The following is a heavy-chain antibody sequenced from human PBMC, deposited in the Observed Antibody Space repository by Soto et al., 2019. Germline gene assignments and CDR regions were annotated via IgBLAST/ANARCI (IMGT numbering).Heavy chain of an antibody. V-gene: IGHV4-34*01. CDR3: ARDRQRGYCTGGSCYSYFDY. D-gene: IGHD2-15*01. CDR2: INQSGST. Sequence: SETLSLTCAIYGGSFSGYYWTWIRQPPGKGLEWIGEINQSGSTNYNPSLKSRVTISGDTSKNQFSLKLSSVTAADTAVYYCARDRQRGYCTGGSCYSYFDYWGQGALVTVSS. J-gene: IGHJ4*02. CDR1: GGSFSGYY.